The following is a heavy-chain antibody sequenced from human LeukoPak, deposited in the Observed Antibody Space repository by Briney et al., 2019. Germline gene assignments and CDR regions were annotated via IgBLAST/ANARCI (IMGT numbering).Heavy chain of an antibody. Sequence: GRSLRLSCAASGFTFSSYAMHWVRQAPGKGLEWVAVISYDGSNKYYADSVKGRFTISRDNSKNTLYLQMNSLRAEDTAVYYCARTILTAAVTRGYFDYWGQGTLLIVSS. CDR3: ARTILTAAVTRGYFDY. CDR1: GFTFSSYA. D-gene: IGHD5-18*01. J-gene: IGHJ4*02. CDR2: ISYDGSNK. V-gene: IGHV3-30-3*01.